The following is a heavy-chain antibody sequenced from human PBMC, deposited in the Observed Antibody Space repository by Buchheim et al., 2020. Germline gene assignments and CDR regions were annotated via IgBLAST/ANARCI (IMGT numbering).Heavy chain of an antibody. CDR3: ARDYGRVLRYDFDY. CDR2: ISYDGSNK. D-gene: IGHD4-17*01. Sequence: QVQLVESGGGVVQPGRSLRLSCAASGFTFSSYAMHRVRQAPGKGLEWVAVISYDGSNKYYADSVKGRFTISRDNSKNTLYLQMNSLRAEDTAVYYCARDYGRVLRYDFDYWGQGTL. CDR1: GFTFSSYA. J-gene: IGHJ4*02. V-gene: IGHV3-30-3*01.